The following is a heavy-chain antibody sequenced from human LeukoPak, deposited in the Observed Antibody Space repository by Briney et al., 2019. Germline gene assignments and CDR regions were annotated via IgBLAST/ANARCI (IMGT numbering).Heavy chain of an antibody. Sequence: GASVKVSCKASGYTFTSYYMHWVRQAPGQGLEWMGIINPSGGSTSYAQKFQGRVTMTRDTSTSTVYMELSSLRSEDTAVYYCARNPRETWLRRNTYYMDVWGKGTTVTVSS. V-gene: IGHV1-46*01. D-gene: IGHD5-12*01. CDR3: ARNPRETWLRRNTYYMDV. CDR2: INPSGGST. CDR1: GYTFTSYY. J-gene: IGHJ6*03.